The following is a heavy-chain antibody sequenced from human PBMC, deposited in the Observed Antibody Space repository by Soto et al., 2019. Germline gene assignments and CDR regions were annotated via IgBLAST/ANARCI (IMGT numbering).Heavy chain of an antibody. CDR1: GFTFSSYG. CDR2: ISYDGSNK. Sequence: QVQLVESGGGVVQPGRSLRLSCAASGFTFSSYGMHWVRQAPGKGLEWVAVISYDGSNKYYADSVKGRFTISRDNSKNTLYLQMNSLRAKDTAVYYCAKDHRELLWFGELSYFDYWGQGTLVTVSS. V-gene: IGHV3-30*18. J-gene: IGHJ4*02. D-gene: IGHD3-10*01. CDR3: AKDHRELLWFGELSYFDY.